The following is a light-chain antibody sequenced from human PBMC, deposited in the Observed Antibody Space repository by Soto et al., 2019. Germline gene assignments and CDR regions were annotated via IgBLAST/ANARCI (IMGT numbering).Light chain of an antibody. Sequence: IQMSQSPSTLSPSWGDTVTISXRATDSIFVSLAWYQQKPGXAPKXXXDYXSTLQGGGPSRLSGSGSGTEFTPTISSLQPEDFANYYCQQSKKHTSRFGQGTRLEIK. CDR1: DSIFVS. CDR2: YXS. V-gene: IGKV1-5*01. J-gene: IGKJ5*01. CDR3: QQSKKHTSR.